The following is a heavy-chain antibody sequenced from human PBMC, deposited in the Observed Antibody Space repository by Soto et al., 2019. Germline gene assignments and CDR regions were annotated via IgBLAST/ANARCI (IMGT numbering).Heavy chain of an antibody. D-gene: IGHD3-16*01. V-gene: IGHV1-18*04. J-gene: IGHJ6*02. Sequence: GASVKVSCKASGYTFTSYGISWVRQAPGQGLEWTGWISAYNGNTNYAQKLQGRVTMTTDTSTSTAYMELRSLRSDDTAVYYCARRLGYDYVWGSFSYGMDVWGQGTTVTVSS. CDR2: ISAYNGNT. CDR1: GYTFTSYG. CDR3: ARRLGYDYVWGSFSYGMDV.